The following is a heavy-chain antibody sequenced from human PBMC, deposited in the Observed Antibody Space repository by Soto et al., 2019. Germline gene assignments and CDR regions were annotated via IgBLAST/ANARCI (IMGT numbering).Heavy chain of an antibody. D-gene: IGHD6-13*01. CDR3: ARGGRQQLIPTPISYKIDY. Sequence: AAVKVSCKVSGYTLTELSMHWVRQAPGKGLEWMGGFDPEDGETIYAQKFQGRVTMTEDTSTDTAYMELSSLRSEDTAVYYCARGGRQQLIPTPISYKIDYWGQGTLVTVSS. CDR2: FDPEDGET. CDR1: GYTLTELS. J-gene: IGHJ4*02. V-gene: IGHV1-24*01.